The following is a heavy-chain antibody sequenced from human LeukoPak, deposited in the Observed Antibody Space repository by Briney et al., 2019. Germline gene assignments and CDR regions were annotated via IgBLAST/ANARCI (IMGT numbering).Heavy chain of an antibody. J-gene: IGHJ4*02. CDR2: IYDSGST. Sequence: KSSETLSLTCAVSGGSISSNNYFWGWIRQPPGKGLEWIGSIYDSGSTYYNPSLKSRVTISVDTSKNQFSLKLNSVTAADTAMYYCQSRFLEWLLDYWGQGTLVTVSS. D-gene: IGHD3-3*01. CDR3: QSRFLEWLLDY. CDR1: GGSISSNNYF. V-gene: IGHV4-39*01.